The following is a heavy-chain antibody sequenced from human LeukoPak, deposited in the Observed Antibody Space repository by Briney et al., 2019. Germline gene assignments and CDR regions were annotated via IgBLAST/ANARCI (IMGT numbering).Heavy chain of an antibody. CDR3: AREGYYGSGSPPSLYFDY. CDR2: ISASGDNT. D-gene: IGHD3-10*01. J-gene: IGHJ4*02. V-gene: IGHV3-23*01. Sequence: PGGSLRLSCAASGFTFSSYAWSWVRQAPGKGLEWVSSISASGDNTYYADSVKGRFTISRDNSRSTLYLQMNSLRPEDTAIYYCAREGYYGSGSPPSLYFDYWGQGTLVTVSS. CDR1: GFTFSSYA.